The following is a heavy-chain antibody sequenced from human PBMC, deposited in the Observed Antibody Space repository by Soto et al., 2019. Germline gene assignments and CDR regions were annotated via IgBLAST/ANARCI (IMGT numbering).Heavy chain of an antibody. CDR2: IKQDGSEK. CDR3: ARCYTGDPSDYYYYYYMDV. D-gene: IGHD7-27*01. V-gene: IGHV3-7*01. J-gene: IGHJ6*03. Sequence: GGSLRLSCAASGFTFSSYWMSWVRQAPGKGLEWVANIKQDGSEKYYVDSVKGRFTISRANAKNSLYLQMNSLRAEDTAVYYCARCYTGDPSDYYYYYYMDVWGKGTTVTVSS. CDR1: GFTFSSYW.